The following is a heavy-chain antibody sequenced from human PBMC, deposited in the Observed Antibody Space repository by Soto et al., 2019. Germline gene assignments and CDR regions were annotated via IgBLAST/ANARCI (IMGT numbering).Heavy chain of an antibody. CDR1: GVSISSGDYY. D-gene: IGHD2-15*01. CDR3: DRVDCSGGSCYSYYYYYGMDV. J-gene: IGHJ6*02. CDR2: IYYSGST. Sequence: SETLSLTCTVSGVSISSGDYYWSWIRQPPGKGLEWIGYIYYSGSTYYNPSLKSRVTISVDTSKNQFSLKLSSVTAADTAVYYCDRVDCSGGSCYSYYYYYGMDVWGQGTPVTVSS. V-gene: IGHV4-30-4*01.